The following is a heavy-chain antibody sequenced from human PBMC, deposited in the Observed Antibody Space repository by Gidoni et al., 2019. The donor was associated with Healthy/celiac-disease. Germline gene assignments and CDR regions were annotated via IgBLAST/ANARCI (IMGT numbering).Heavy chain of an antibody. J-gene: IGHJ6*02. D-gene: IGHD2-2*01. CDR2: IDPSDSYT. V-gene: IGHV5-10-1*03. CDR3: ARHGVGYCSSTSCYGDYYYYYGMDV. Sequence: EVQLAQSGAEVKKHGESMRISCKGSGYSFTSYRISWVRQMPGKGLEWMGRIDPSDSYTNYSPSFQGHVTISADKSISTAYLQWSSLKASDTAMYYCARHGVGYCSSTSCYGDYYYYYGMDVWGQGTTVTVSS. CDR1: GYSFTSYR.